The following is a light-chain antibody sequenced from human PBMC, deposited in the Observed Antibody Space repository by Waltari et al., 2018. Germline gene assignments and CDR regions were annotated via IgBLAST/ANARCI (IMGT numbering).Light chain of an antibody. CDR3: SSYTSSTVV. CDR2: EVS. J-gene: IGLJ2*01. V-gene: IGLV2-14*01. CDR1: SSHVGGYKD. Sequence: QSALTQPASVSGSPGQSITIYCTGTSSHVGGYKDVPWYQQPPGKAPKLMIYEVSNRPSGVSNRFSGSKSGNTASLIISGLQAEDEADYYCSSYTSSTVVFGGGTKLTVL.